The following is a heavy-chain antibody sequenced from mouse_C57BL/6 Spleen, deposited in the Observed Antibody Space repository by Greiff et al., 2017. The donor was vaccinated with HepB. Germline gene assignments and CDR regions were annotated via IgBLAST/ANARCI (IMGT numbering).Heavy chain of an antibody. D-gene: IGHD2-1*01. CDR2: IVPGSGST. J-gene: IGHJ4*01. CDR1: GYTFTGYW. Sequence: QVQLQQSGAELMKPGASVKLSCKATGYTFTGYWIEWVKQRPGHGLEWIGEIVPGSGSTNYNEKLKGKATFTADTSSNTAYMQLSSLTTEDSAIYYFARSGEGNSFYYAMDYWGQGTSVTVSS. V-gene: IGHV1-9*01. CDR3: ARSGEGNSFYYAMDY.